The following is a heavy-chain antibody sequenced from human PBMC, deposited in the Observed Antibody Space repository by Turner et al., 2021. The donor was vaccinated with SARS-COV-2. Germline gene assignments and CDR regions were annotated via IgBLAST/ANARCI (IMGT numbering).Heavy chain of an antibody. D-gene: IGHD3-22*01. CDR3: AKGPWYYYDSSGLPYYFDY. J-gene: IGHJ4*02. V-gene: IGHV3-30*18. CDR2: ISYDGSNK. CDR1: GFTFSSYG. Sequence: QVQLVESGGGVVQPGRSLRLSCAASGFTFSSYGMHWVRQAPGKGLDWVAVISYDGSNKYYADSVKGRFTISRDNSKNTLYLQMNSLRAEDTAVYYCAKGPWYYYDSSGLPYYFDYWGQGTLVTVSS.